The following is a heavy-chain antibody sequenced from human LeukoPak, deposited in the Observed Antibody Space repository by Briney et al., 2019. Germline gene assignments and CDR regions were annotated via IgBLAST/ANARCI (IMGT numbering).Heavy chain of an antibody. CDR1: GYTFTSLH. CDR2: MKPRRGNT. Sequence: GAAVKVSRKASGYTFTSLHINWGPQATGQGLGWMGCMKPRRGNTGNAQKLQGRDTITSHKTLNTACLALNSLRAEGKALVYLARVTASIDYWGEASLVTV. D-gene: IGHD2-21*02. J-gene: IGHJ4*02. V-gene: IGHV1-8*01. CDR3: ARVTASIDY.